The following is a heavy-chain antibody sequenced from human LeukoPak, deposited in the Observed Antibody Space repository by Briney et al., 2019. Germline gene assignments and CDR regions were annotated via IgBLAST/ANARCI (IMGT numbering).Heavy chain of an antibody. D-gene: IGHD3-3*01. CDR2: IYYSGST. J-gene: IGHJ4*02. Sequence: SETLSLTCTVSGGSISSGGYYWSWIRQHPGKGLEWIGYIYYSGSTYYNPSLKSRVTISVDTSKNQFSLKLSSVTAADTAVYYCARETRSTIFGVVMKAYFDYWGQGTLVTVSS. V-gene: IGHV4-31*03. CDR1: GGSISSGGYY. CDR3: ARETRSTIFGVVMKAYFDY.